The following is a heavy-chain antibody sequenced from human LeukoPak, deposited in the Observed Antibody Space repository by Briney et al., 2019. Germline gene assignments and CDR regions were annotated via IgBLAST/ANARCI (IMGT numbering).Heavy chain of an antibody. D-gene: IGHD4-11*01. CDR3: AKDAQRGFDYSNSLEY. Sequence: GGSLRLSCAASGFAFSHYGMHWVRQAPGRGLEWVAVIWNDGSNKYYADSVKGRFTISRDNSQNTVDLHMNSLRAEDTAVHYCAKDAQRGFDYSNSLEYWGQGTLVTVSS. V-gene: IGHV3-33*06. CDR2: IWNDGSNK. J-gene: IGHJ4*02. CDR1: GFAFSHYG.